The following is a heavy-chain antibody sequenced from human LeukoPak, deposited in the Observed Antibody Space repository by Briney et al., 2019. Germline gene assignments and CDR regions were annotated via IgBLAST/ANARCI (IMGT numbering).Heavy chain of an antibody. CDR2: INPNSGGT. Sequence: ASVKVSCKASGYTFTGYYMHWVRQAPGQGLEWMGWINPNSGGTNYAQKFQGRVTMTRDTSISTAYMELSRLRSDDAAVYYCARGMFTMVRGVSPFLGYWGQGTLVTVSS. CDR3: ARGMFTMVRGVSPFLGY. D-gene: IGHD3-10*01. J-gene: IGHJ4*02. CDR1: GYTFTGYY. V-gene: IGHV1-2*02.